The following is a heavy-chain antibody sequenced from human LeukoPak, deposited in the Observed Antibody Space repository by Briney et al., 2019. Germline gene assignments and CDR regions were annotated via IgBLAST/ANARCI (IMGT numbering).Heavy chain of an antibody. CDR1: GFTFSSYS. CDR2: ISGSGGTT. CDR3: AKDRSGYDYYGQYYFDY. J-gene: IGHJ4*02. D-gene: IGHD5-12*01. V-gene: IGHV3-23*01. Sequence: GGSLRLSCAASGFTFSSYSMNWVRQAPGKGLEWVSGISGSGGTTYYADSVKGRFTISRDSSKNTLYLQMNSLSAEDTALYYCAKDRSGYDYYGQYYFDYWGQGTPVTVSS.